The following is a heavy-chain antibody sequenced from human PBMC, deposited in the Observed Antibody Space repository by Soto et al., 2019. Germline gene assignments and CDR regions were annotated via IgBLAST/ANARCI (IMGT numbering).Heavy chain of an antibody. V-gene: IGHV1-69*13. CDR2: IIPKFGAT. Sequence: ASVKVSCKASGYSFIDYPITWVRQAPGQGLEWLGRIIPKFGATNYAQNFQDRVTITADDSTSTTSLELSSLRSDDTAVYYCARHFYFGSGSYYPAHFDFWGQGTLVTVSS. J-gene: IGHJ4*02. CDR3: ARHFYFGSGSYYPAHFDF. CDR1: GYSFIDYP. D-gene: IGHD3-10*01.